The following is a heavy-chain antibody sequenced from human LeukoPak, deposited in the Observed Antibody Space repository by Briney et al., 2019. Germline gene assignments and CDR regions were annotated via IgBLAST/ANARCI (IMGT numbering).Heavy chain of an antibody. Sequence: GGSLRLSCAASGFTFSSYAMHWVRQAPGKGLEWVAVISYDGSNKDYADSVQGRVTISRDNSKNTLYLQMNSLRTEDTAMYYCASSRYGYCSSISRNVLSYWGQGTLVTVSS. D-gene: IGHD2-2*01. J-gene: IGHJ4*02. CDR2: ISYDGSNK. CDR1: GFTFSSYA. CDR3: ASSRYGYCSSISRNVLSY. V-gene: IGHV3-30*04.